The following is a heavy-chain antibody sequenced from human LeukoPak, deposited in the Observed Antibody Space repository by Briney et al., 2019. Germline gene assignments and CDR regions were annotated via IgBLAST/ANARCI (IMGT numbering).Heavy chain of an antibody. Sequence: NPSETLSLTCTVSGGSISGYYWSWIRQPPGKGLEWIGYIYYSGTTNYNPSLKSRVTISVDTSKNQLSLKLSSVTAADTAVYYCARGVEGSSYYESSGKGNALDIWGQGTVVTASS. CDR2: IYYSGTT. CDR3: ARGVEGSSYYESSGKGNALDI. V-gene: IGHV4-59*08. D-gene: IGHD3-22*01. J-gene: IGHJ3*02. CDR1: GGSISGYY.